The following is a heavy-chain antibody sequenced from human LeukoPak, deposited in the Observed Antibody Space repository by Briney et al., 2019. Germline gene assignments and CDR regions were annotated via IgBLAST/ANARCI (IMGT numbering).Heavy chain of an antibody. D-gene: IGHD2-2*01. CDR3: ARGLRRGPAATTNSDY. J-gene: IGHJ4*02. CDR1: GGSFSGYY. V-gene: IGHV4-34*01. Sequence: SETLSLTCAVYGGSFSGYYWSWIRQPPGKGLEWIGEINHSGSANYNPSLKSRVTISVDTSKNQFSLKLSSVTAADTAVYYCARGLRRGPAATTNSDYWGRGTLVTVSS. CDR2: INHSGSA.